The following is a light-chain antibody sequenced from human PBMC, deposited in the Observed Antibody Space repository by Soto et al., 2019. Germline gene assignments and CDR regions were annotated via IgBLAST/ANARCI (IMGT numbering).Light chain of an antibody. CDR1: SSDVGAYNY. V-gene: IGLV2-14*01. Sequence: QSVLTQPASVSGSPGQSITISCTGTSSDVGAYNYVSWYQQHPGKAPKLMIYDVNNRPSGVSNRFSGSKSGNTASLTISGLQAEDEAEYYCSSYTSSSTEVFGTGTKVTVL. CDR2: DVN. J-gene: IGLJ1*01. CDR3: SSYTSSSTEV.